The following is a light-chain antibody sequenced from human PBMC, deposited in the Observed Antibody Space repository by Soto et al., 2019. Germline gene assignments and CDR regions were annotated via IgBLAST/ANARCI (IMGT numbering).Light chain of an antibody. V-gene: IGKV1-12*01. Sequence: DIQMTQSPSSVSASVGDRVTITCRASQDISSWLAWYQQKPGQAPKLLIYPASSLQSGVPSTFSGSGSGTDFTLTISSLQPEDVATYYCQQANSVPLTFGGGTKVEIK. J-gene: IGKJ4*01. CDR2: PAS. CDR3: QQANSVPLT. CDR1: QDISSW.